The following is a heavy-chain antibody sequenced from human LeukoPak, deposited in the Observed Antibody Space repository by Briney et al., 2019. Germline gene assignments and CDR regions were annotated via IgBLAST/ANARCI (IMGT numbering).Heavy chain of an antibody. Sequence: SGTLSLTCTVSGGSISSGSYYWSWIRQPAGKGLEWIGRIYTSGSTNYNPSLKSRVTISVDTSKNQFSLKLSSVTAADTAVYYCARARSSGSYYYYYYMDVWGKGTTVTISS. V-gene: IGHV4-61*02. CDR1: GGSISSGSYY. CDR2: IYTSGST. J-gene: IGHJ6*03. CDR3: ARARSSGSYYYYYYMDV. D-gene: IGHD3-10*01.